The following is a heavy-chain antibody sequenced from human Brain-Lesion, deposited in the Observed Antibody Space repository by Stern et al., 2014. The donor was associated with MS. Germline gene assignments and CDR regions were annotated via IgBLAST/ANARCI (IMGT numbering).Heavy chain of an antibody. D-gene: IGHD3-10*01. Sequence: EMQLVESGGGLVQPGGSLRLSWAASGFTFSNSWMPWVRQAPGKGLVWVARINRDGSTTTYADSVKGRFTISRDNAKNTLYLQMSSLRAEDTAVYYCTILSGPYDHWGQGTLVTVSS. CDR2: INRDGSTT. J-gene: IGHJ4*02. CDR3: TILSGPYDH. V-gene: IGHV3-74*02. CDR1: GFTFSNSW.